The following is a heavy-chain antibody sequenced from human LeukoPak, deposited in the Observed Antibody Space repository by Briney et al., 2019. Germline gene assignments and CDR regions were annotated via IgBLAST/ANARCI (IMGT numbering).Heavy chain of an antibody. CDR2: TSSDLNVK. CDR1: GFTFRNYV. J-gene: IGHJ4*02. V-gene: IGHV3-30*18. CDR3: AKARAGDITAAFNY. D-gene: IGHD6-13*01. Sequence: GGSLGLSCAASGFTFRNYVIHWVRQAPGKGLEWVAVTSSDLNVKLYADSVKGRFTISRDNSENTLNLQMNSLRAEDTAIYYCAKARAGDITAAFNYWGQGTLVTVSS.